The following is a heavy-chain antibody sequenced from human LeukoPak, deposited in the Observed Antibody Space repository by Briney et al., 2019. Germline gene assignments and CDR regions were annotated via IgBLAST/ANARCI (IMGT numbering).Heavy chain of an antibody. V-gene: IGHV4-59*01. Sequence: PSETLSRTCTVSGGSISSSYRSWIRQPPGKGLEWIGYIYYSGSTNYNPSLKSRVTISVDTSKNHFSLKLSSVTAADTAIYYCARDLFGGGTNYFDYWGQGSLVTVSS. CDR3: ARDLFGGGTNYFDY. D-gene: IGHD1-26*01. CDR2: IYYSGST. J-gene: IGHJ4*02. CDR1: GGSISSSY.